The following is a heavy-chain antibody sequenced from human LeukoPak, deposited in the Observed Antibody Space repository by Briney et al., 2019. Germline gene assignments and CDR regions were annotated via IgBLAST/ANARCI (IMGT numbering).Heavy chain of an antibody. CDR1: GGSISSSNW. D-gene: IGHD5-18*01. V-gene: IGHV4-4*02. Sequence: PSGTLSLTCAVSGGSISSSNWWSWVRQPPGKGLEWIGEIYHSGSTNYNPSLKSRVTISVDTSKNQFSLKLSSVTAADTAVYYCARDLPDTAMVRSPTYYYYMDVWGKGTTVTVSS. CDR3: ARDLPDTAMVRSPTYYYYMDV. J-gene: IGHJ6*03. CDR2: IYHSGST.